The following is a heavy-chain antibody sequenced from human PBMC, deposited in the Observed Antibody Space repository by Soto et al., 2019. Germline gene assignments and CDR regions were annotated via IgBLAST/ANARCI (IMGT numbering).Heavy chain of an antibody. Sequence: EVQLVESGGGLVQPGGSLRLSCAASGFTFSIYWMSWVRQAPGKGLEWVANIKQDGSEKYYVDSVKGRFTISRDNAKNSLYLQMNSLRAEDTAVYYCTRDFGSSSSLDYCGQGTLVTVSS. CDR1: GFTFSIYW. CDR3: TRDFGSSSSLDY. J-gene: IGHJ4*02. D-gene: IGHD6-13*01. CDR2: IKQDGSEK. V-gene: IGHV3-7*01.